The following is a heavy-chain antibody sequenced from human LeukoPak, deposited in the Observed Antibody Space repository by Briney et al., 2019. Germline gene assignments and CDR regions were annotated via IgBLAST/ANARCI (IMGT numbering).Heavy chain of an antibody. CDR3: ARGPYDFWSGYYYYMDV. CDR2: IYSGGST. CDR1: GFTVSSNY. V-gene: IGHV3-53*01. Sequence: PGGSLRLSCAASGFTVSSNYMSWVRQAPGKGLEWVSVIYSGGSTYYADSVKGRFTISRDNSKNTLYLQMNSLRAEDTAVYYCARGPYDFWSGYYYYMDVWGKGTTVTVSS. D-gene: IGHD3-3*01. J-gene: IGHJ6*03.